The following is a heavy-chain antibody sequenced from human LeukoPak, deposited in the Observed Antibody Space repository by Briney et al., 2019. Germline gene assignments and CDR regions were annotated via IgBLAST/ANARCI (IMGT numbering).Heavy chain of an antibody. CDR1: GFTFSSYS. V-gene: IGHV3-21*01. J-gene: IGHJ3*02. Sequence: GGSLRLSCAASGFTFSSYSMNWVRQAPGKGLEWVSSISSSSSYIYYADLVKGRFTISRDNAKNSLYLQMNSLRAEDTAVYYCARERAWFGENDAFDIWGRGTMVTVSS. CDR2: ISSSSSYI. CDR3: ARERAWFGENDAFDI. D-gene: IGHD3-10*01.